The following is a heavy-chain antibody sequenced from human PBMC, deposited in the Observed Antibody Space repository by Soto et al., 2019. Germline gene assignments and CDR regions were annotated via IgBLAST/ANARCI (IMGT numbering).Heavy chain of an antibody. CDR2: INHSGST. CDR3: AKRGPSYYDILTGYPPHRAFDI. D-gene: IGHD3-9*01. J-gene: IGHJ3*02. Sequence: QVQLQQWGAGLLKPSETLSLTCAVYGGSFSGYYWSWIRQPPGKGLEWIGEINHSGSTNYNPSLKSRVTISVDTSKNQFSLKLSSVTAADTAVYYCAKRGPSYYDILTGYPPHRAFDIWGQGTMVTVSS. V-gene: IGHV4-34*01. CDR1: GGSFSGYY.